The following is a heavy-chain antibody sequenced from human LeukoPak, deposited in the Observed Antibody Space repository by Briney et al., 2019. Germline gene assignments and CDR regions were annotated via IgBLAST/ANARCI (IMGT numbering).Heavy chain of an antibody. Sequence: GGSLRLSCAASGFTFSSYSMNWVRQAPGKGLEWVSSISSSSSYIYYADSVKGRFTISRDNAKNSLYLQMNSLRADDTAVYYCASTRSGYIWGPFDYWGQGTLVTVSS. CDR2: ISSSSSYI. V-gene: IGHV3-21*01. CDR1: GFTFSSYS. D-gene: IGHD3-22*01. CDR3: ASTRSGYIWGPFDY. J-gene: IGHJ4*02.